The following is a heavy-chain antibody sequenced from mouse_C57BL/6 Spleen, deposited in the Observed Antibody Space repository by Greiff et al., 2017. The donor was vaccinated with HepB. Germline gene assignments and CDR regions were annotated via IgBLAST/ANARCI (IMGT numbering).Heavy chain of an antibody. Sequence: VKLVESGAELVKPGASVKISCKASGYTFTDYYINWVKQRPGQGLEWIGKIGPGSGSTYYNEKFKGKATLTADKSSSTAYMQLSSLTSEDSAVYFCATLAYYSNYGGFYAMDYWGQGTSVTVSS. CDR3: ATLAYYSNYGGFYAMDY. V-gene: IGHV1-77*01. CDR2: IGPGSGST. CDR1: GYTFTDYY. J-gene: IGHJ4*01. D-gene: IGHD2-5*01.